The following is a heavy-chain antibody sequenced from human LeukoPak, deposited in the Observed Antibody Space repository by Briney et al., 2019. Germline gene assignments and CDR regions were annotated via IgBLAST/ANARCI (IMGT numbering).Heavy chain of an antibody. Sequence: ASVKVSCTASGYTFTGYYMHWVRQAPGQGLEWMGWINPNSGGTNYAQKFQGRVTMTRDTSISTAYMELSRLRSDDMAVYYCATDMAGGRSWYPGHAFDIWGQGTMVTVSS. CDR3: ATDMAGGRSWYPGHAFDI. CDR1: GYTFTGYY. V-gene: IGHV1-2*02. J-gene: IGHJ3*02. CDR2: INPNSGGT. D-gene: IGHD6-13*01.